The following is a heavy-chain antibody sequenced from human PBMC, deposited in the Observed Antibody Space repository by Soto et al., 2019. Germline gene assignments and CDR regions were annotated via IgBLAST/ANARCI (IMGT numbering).Heavy chain of an antibody. CDR2: ISWNSGSI. CDR3: AKDRGAGSYYYYYCGMDV. D-gene: IGHD1-26*01. Sequence: GGSLRLSCAAPGFTFDDYAMHWVRQAPGKGLEWVSGISWNSGSIGYADSVKGRFTISRDNAKNSLYLQMNSLRAEDTALYYCAKDRGAGSYYYYYCGMDVWGQGTTVTVSS. J-gene: IGHJ6*02. CDR1: GFTFDDYA. V-gene: IGHV3-9*01.